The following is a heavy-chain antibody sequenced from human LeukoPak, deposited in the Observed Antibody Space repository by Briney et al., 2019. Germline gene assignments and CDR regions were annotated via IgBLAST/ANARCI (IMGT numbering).Heavy chain of an antibody. CDR3: ARVRKTYYYDSSGYDY. V-gene: IGHV4-34*01. CDR2: INHSGST. J-gene: IGHJ4*02. CDR1: GGSFSGYY. D-gene: IGHD3-22*01. Sequence: PSETLSLTCAVYGGSFSGYYWSWIRQPPGKGLEWIGEINHSGSTNYNPSLKSRVTISVDTSKNQFSLELSSVTAADTAVYYCARVRKTYYYDSSGYDYWGQGTLVTVSS.